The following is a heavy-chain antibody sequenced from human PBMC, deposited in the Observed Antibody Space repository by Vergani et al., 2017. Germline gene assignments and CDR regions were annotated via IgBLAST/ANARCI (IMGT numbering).Heavy chain of an antibody. CDR3: ASGGGSSWYGYFDY. J-gene: IGHJ4*02. D-gene: IGHD6-13*01. CDR2: INSDGSST. Sequence: EVQLVESGGGLVQPGGSLRLSCAASGFTFSSYWMHWVRQAPGKGLVWVSRINSDGSSTSYADSVKGRFTISRDNAKNTLYLQMNSLRAEDTAVYYCASGGGSSWYGYFDYWGQGTLVTVSS. CDR1: GFTFSSYW. V-gene: IGHV3-74*01.